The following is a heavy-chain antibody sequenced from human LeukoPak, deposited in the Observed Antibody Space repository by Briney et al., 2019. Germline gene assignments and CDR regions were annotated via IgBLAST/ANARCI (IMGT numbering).Heavy chain of an antibody. CDR2: ISNSGST. Sequence: SETLSLTCTVSGGSISSHYWSWIRQPPGEGLEWFGCISNSGSTNYNPSLKSRVTISVDTSKNQLSLKLSYVTAADTAVYHCVRLQPNTGEWAFDIWGQGTMVSVSS. V-gene: IGHV4-59*11. CDR3: VRLQPNTGEWAFDI. CDR1: GGSISSHY. D-gene: IGHD1-1*01. J-gene: IGHJ3*02.